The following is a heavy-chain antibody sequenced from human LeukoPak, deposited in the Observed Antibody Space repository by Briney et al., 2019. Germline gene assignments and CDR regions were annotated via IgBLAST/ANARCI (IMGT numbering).Heavy chain of an antibody. Sequence: SQTLSLTCAISGDSVSSNSAAWNWIRQSPSRGLEWLGRTYYRSKWYNDYAVSVKSRITINPDTSKNQFSLKLSSVTAADTAVYYCARHGNTGYGSSWYVNYWGQGTLVTVSS. D-gene: IGHD6-13*01. CDR1: GDSVSSNSAA. V-gene: IGHV6-1*01. CDR2: TYYRSKWYN. J-gene: IGHJ4*02. CDR3: ARHGNTGYGSSWYVNY.